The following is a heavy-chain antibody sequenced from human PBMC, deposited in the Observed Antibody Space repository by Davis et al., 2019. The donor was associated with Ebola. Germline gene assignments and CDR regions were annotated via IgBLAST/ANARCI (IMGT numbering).Heavy chain of an antibody. V-gene: IGHV3-23*01. D-gene: IGHD3-9*01. CDR2: LSGSGGAT. Sequence: PGGSLRLSCVASGFAFRNYAMSWVRQAPGKGLEWVSALSGSGGATYYAGSVKGRFTISRDNSKNTVYLEMNSLRAEDTALYYCAKVALDILTGYYMGHYSYGMDVWGQGTTVTVSS. CDR3: AKVALDILTGYYMGHYSYGMDV. J-gene: IGHJ6*02. CDR1: GFAFRNYA.